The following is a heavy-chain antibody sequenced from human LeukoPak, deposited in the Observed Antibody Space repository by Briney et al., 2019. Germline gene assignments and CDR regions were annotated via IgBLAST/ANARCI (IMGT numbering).Heavy chain of an antibody. CDR1: GGSISSYY. D-gene: IGHD5-18*01. CDR2: IYYSGST. J-gene: IGHJ4*02. V-gene: IGHV4-59*01. Sequence: PLETLSLTCTVSGGSISSYYWSWIRQPPGKGLEWIGYIYYSGSTNYNPSLKSRVTISVDTSKNQFSLKLSSVTTADTAVYYCARDRGYSYTDYWGQGTLVTVSS. CDR3: ARDRGYSYTDY.